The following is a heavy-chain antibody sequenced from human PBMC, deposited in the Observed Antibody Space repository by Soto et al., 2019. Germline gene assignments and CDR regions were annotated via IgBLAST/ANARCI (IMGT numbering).Heavy chain of an antibody. CDR1: GYIFTSYW. J-gene: IGHJ4*02. CDR3: ASPFGGSGYSYDY. CDR2: IDPSDSYT. Sequence: VESLKISCKGSGYIFTSYWISWFLEMPGKVLEWMGRIDPSDSYTNYSPSFQGHVTISADKSISTAYLQWSSLKASDTAMYYCASPFGGSGYSYDYWGQGTLVTVSS. V-gene: IGHV5-10-1*01. D-gene: IGHD5-18*01.